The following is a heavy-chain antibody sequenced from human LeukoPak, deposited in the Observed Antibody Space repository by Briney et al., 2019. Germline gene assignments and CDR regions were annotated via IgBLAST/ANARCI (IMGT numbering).Heavy chain of an antibody. V-gene: IGHV4-39*01. D-gene: IGHD3-9*01. CDR3: ASQYYDILTGYYSAFDY. Sequence: SETLSLTCTVSGGSISSSSYYWGWIRQPPGKGLEWIGSIYYSGSTYYNPSLKSQVTISVDTSKNQFSLKLSSVTAADPAVYYCASQYYDILTGYYSAFDYWGQGTLVTVS. CDR2: IYYSGST. J-gene: IGHJ4*02. CDR1: GGSISSSSYY.